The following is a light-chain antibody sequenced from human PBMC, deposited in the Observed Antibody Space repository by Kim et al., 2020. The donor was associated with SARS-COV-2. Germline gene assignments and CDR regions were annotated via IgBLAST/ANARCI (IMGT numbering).Light chain of an antibody. Sequence: PGERATLSCSDSQNISSSYLSWGQQRPGQAPRLLIYGASTRATGIPAMFSGSGSGTDFTLTISSLQPDDFAVYSCQQEYASPWMFGQGTKVDIK. V-gene: IGKV3D-7*01. CDR1: QNISSSY. J-gene: IGKJ1*01. CDR3: QQEYASPWM. CDR2: GAS.